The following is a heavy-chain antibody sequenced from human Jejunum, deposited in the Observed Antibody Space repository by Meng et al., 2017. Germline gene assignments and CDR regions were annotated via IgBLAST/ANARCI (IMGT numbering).Heavy chain of an antibody. J-gene: IGHJ5*02. CDR2: LKQDGNDK. Sequence: GGSLRLSCAASGFTFSSYCMSWVRQAPGKGLEWVATLKQDGNDKYYVDSVKGRFTISRDNAKTSLYLQMNSLRAEDTAVYYCARNNLNFDIFFDPWGQGTLVTVSS. D-gene: IGHD3-9*01. CDR1: GFTFSSYC. V-gene: IGHV3-7*01. CDR3: ARNNLNFDIFFDP.